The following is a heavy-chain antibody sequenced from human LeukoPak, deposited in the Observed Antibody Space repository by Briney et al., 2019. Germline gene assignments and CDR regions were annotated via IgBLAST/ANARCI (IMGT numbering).Heavy chain of an antibody. J-gene: IGHJ6*03. CDR2: IYTSGST. CDR1: GGSISSGSYY. V-gene: IGHV4-61*02. D-gene: IGHD3-10*01. CDR3: ARGATMVRGVILHSYMDV. Sequence: SETLSLTCTVSGGSISSGSYYWSWIRQPAGKGLEWIGRIYTSGSTNYNPSLKSRVTISVDTSKNQFSLKLSSVTAADTAVYYCARGATMVRGVILHSYMDVWGKGTTVTVSS.